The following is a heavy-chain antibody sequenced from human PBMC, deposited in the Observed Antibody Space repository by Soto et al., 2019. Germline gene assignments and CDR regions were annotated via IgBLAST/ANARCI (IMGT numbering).Heavy chain of an antibody. CDR3: ARGRFISKGYDSGWYIAH. CDR2: MNPDSGST. V-gene: IGHV1-8*01. Sequence: QVQLVQSGAEVKKPGASVKVSCKPSGYPFTSYHVNWVRQAPGQGLEWMGWMNPDSGSTDYALKFQGSITMTRNTSMSTAYLVLRSLTSEATAIYYCARGRFISKGYDSGWYIAHWGQGTLVIVSS. CDR1: GYPFTSYH. J-gene: IGHJ5*02. D-gene: IGHD6-19*01.